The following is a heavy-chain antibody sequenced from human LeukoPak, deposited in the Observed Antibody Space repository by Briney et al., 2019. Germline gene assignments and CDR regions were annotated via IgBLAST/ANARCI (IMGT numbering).Heavy chain of an antibody. CDR2: IGTAGDT. CDR3: AREGRSSWYGPIDY. Sequence: GGSLRLSCAASGFTFSSYDMHWVRQATGRGLEWVSAIGTAGDTYYPGSVKGRFTISRENAKNSLYLQMNSLRAGDTAVYYCAREGRSSWYGPIDYWGQGTLVTVSS. CDR1: GFTFSSYD. V-gene: IGHV3-13*01. J-gene: IGHJ4*02. D-gene: IGHD6-13*01.